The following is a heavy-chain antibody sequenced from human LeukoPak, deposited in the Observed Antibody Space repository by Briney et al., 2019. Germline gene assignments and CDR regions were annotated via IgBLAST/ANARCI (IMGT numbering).Heavy chain of an antibody. J-gene: IGHJ6*02. CDR2: INAGNGNT. CDR1: GYTFTSYA. D-gene: IGHD1-26*01. V-gene: IGHV1-3*01. Sequence: GASVKVSCKASGYTFTSYAMHWVRQAPGQRLEWMGWINAGNGNTKYSQKFQGRVTITRDTSASTAYMELSSLRSEDTAVYYCARGRVGATWYYYYYGMDVWGQGTTVTVSS. CDR3: ARGRVGATWYYYYYGMDV.